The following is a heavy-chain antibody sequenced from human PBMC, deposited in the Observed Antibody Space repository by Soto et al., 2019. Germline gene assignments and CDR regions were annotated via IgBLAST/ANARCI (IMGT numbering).Heavy chain of an antibody. CDR2: IYDSGST. CDR1: GGSISSGGYS. CDR3: ARGGGYSSSSALDY. D-gene: IGHD6-6*01. V-gene: IGHV4-30-2*01. Sequence: LSETLSVTCAVSGGSISSGGYSWSWIRQPPGKGLEWIGYIYDSGSTYYRPSLKSRVTISVDTSKNQFALKLSSVTSADTAVYYCARGGGYSSSSALDYWGQGTLVTV. J-gene: IGHJ4*02.